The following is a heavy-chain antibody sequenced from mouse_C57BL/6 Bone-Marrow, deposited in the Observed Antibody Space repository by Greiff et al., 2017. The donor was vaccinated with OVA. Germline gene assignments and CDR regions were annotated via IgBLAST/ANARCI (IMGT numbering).Heavy chain of an antibody. Sequence: EVQVVESGGGLVQPGGSLKLSCAASGFTFSDYYMYWVRQTPEKRLEWVAYISNGGGSTYYPDTVKGRFTISRDNAKNTLYLQMSRLKSEDTAMYYCARQGYGSSLFDYWGQGTTLSVSS. CDR2: ISNGGGST. D-gene: IGHD1-1*01. V-gene: IGHV5-12*01. CDR3: ARQGYGSSLFDY. J-gene: IGHJ2*01. CDR1: GFTFSDYY.